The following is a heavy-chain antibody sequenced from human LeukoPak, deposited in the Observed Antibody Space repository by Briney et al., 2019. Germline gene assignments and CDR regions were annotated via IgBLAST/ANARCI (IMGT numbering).Heavy chain of an antibody. D-gene: IGHD3/OR15-3a*01. CDR2: INSNGDTT. Sequence: GGSVRLSCAASGFTFRNHAMHWVSQAPGKGLEYVSAINSNGDTTYYGNSVKGRFTISRDNSKSTLYLQMGSLRPADTAVYYCAREERGLAIDYWGQGALVTVSS. CDR3: AREERGLAIDY. J-gene: IGHJ4*02. V-gene: IGHV3-64*01. CDR1: GFTFRNHA.